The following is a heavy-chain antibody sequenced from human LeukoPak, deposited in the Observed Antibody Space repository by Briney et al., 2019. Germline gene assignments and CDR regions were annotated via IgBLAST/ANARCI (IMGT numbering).Heavy chain of an antibody. CDR1: GYSINSNYY. V-gene: IGHV4-38-2*01. Sequence: SETLSLTCSVSGYSINSNYYWTWIQQPPGKGLEWVGSINYSGRTYDNPSLKSRVTISIDTSKNQIFLKLRSTTAADTAHYYCARAEINDYNRYWGQGILVIVSS. D-gene: IGHD4-11*01. J-gene: IGHJ4*02. CDR2: INYSGRT. CDR3: ARAEINDYNRY.